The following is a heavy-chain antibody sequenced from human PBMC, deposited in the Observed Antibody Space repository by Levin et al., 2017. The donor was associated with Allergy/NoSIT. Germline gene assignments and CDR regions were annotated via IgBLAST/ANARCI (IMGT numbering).Heavy chain of an antibody. J-gene: IGHJ4*02. D-gene: IGHD6-19*01. Sequence: SGPTLVKPTQTLTLTCTFSGFSLSTSGVGVGWIRQPPGKALEWLALIYWDDDKRYSPSLKSRLTITKDTSKNQVVLTMTNMEPVDTATYCWAHRGGSDIAVAGTYDYWGQGTLVTVSA. CDR3: AHRGGSDIAVAGTYDY. V-gene: IGHV2-5*02. CDR2: IYWDDDK. CDR1: GFSLSTSGVG.